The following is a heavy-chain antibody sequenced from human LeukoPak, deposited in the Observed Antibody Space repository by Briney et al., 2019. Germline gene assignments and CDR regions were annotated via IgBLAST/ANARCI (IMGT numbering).Heavy chain of an antibody. CDR3: ARGPRGYSSSWYEYYFDY. V-gene: IGHV3-7*01. CDR2: IKQDGSEK. J-gene: IGHJ4*02. D-gene: IGHD6-13*01. CDR1: GFTFSSYW. Sequence: GGSLRLSCAASGFTFSSYWMSWVRQAPGKGLEWVANIKQDGSEKYYVDSVKGRFTISRDDAKNSLYLQMNSLRAEDTAVYYCARGPRGYSSSWYEYYFDYWGQGTLVTVSS.